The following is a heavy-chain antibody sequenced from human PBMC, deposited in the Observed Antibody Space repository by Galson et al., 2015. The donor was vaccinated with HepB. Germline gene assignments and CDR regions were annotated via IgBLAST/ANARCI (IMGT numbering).Heavy chain of an antibody. D-gene: IGHD5-18*01. Sequence: GKGLEWIGYTSYSGSTNYIPSLKSRVTMSVDTSKNQFSLKLSSVTAADTAVYYCARSPENSYGVGYWGQGTLVTVSS. J-gene: IGHJ4*02. CDR2: TSYSGST. V-gene: IGHV4-59*01. CDR3: ARSPENSYGVGY.